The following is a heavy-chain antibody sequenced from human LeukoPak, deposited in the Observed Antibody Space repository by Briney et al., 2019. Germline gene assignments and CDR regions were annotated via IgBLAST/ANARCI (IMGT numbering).Heavy chain of an antibody. CDR2: IYYSGST. Sequence: SETLSLTCTVSGGSISSSSYYWSWIRQPPGKGLEWIGYIYYSGSTNYNPSLKSRVTISVDTSKNQFSLKLSSVTAADTAVYYCARSIFGMATDYFDYWGQGALVTVSS. J-gene: IGHJ4*02. CDR1: GGSISSSSYY. V-gene: IGHV4-61*01. D-gene: IGHD3-3*01. CDR3: ARSIFGMATDYFDY.